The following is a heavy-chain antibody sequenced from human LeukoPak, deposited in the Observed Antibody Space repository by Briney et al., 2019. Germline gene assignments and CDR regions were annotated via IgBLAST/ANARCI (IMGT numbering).Heavy chain of an antibody. V-gene: IGHV3-11*01. J-gene: IGHJ4*02. CDR3: ARYQGSVTVVTPSPLDY. Sequence: GGSLRLSCAASGFIFSDYFMTWLRQAPGKGLEWVSYISSSGSTIYSADSVKGRFTISRDNAKNSLYLQMNSLRAEDTAVYYCARYQGSVTVVTPSPLDYWGQGTLVTVSS. CDR2: ISSSGSTI. D-gene: IGHD4-23*01. CDR1: GFIFSDYF.